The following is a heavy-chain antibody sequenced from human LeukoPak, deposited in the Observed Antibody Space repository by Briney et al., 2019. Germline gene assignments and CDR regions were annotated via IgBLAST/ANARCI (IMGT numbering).Heavy chain of an antibody. D-gene: IGHD6-19*01. Sequence: SETLSLTCTVSGGSISSYYWSWIRQPPGKGLEWIGYIYYSGSTNYNPSLKSRVTISVDTSKNQFSLKLSSVTAADTAVYYCASTSIAVANVDYWGQGTLVTVSS. CDR2: IYYSGST. J-gene: IGHJ4*02. CDR3: ASTSIAVANVDY. V-gene: IGHV4-59*08. CDR1: GGSISSYY.